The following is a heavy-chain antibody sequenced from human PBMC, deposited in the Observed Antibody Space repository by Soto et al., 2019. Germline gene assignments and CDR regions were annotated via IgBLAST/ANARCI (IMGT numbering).Heavy chain of an antibody. D-gene: IGHD6-13*01. CDR1: GGTFSSYA. CDR3: ARGPAAAGRSLYYYYYGMDV. CDR2: IIPIFGTA. Sequence: ASVKVSCKASGGTFSSYAISWVRQAPGQGLEWMGGIIPIFGTANYAQKFQGRVTITADESTSTAYMELSSVRSEDTAVYYCARGPAAAGRSLYYYYYGMDVWGQGTTVTVAS. V-gene: IGHV1-69*13. J-gene: IGHJ6*02.